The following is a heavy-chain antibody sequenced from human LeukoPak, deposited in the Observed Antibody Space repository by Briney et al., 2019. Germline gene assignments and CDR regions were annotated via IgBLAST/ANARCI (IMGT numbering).Heavy chain of an antibody. V-gene: IGHV4-61*02. CDR1: GGSISSGSYY. J-gene: IGHJ4*02. CDR2: IHTSGST. Sequence: PSETLSLTCTVSGGSISSGSYYWSWIRQPAGKGLEWIGRIHTSGSTNYNPSLKSRVTISVDTSKNQFSLKLSSVTAADTAVYYCAGHGSRWYSFDYWGQGTLVTVSS. CDR3: AGHGSRWYSFDY. D-gene: IGHD6-19*01.